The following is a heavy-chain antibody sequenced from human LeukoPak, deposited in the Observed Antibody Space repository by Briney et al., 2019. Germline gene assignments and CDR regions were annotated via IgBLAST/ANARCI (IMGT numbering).Heavy chain of an antibody. D-gene: IGHD1-7*01. V-gene: IGHV3-72*01. Sequence: GGSLRLSCAASGFTFRNYAMSWVRQAPGKGLEWVGRSRNKANSYSTEYAASVKGRFTISRDDSKNSLYLQMNSLKTEDTAVYYCAPLLGTWGQGTLVTVSS. CDR2: SRNKANSYST. CDR1: GFTFRNYA. J-gene: IGHJ4*02. CDR3: APLLGT.